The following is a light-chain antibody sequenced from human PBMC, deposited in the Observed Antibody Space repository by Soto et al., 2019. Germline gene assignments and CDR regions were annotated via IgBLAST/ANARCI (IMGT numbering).Light chain of an antibody. Sequence: EIVLTQSPGTLSLSPGERATLSCRASKSVSSSYLAWYQQKPGQAPRLLIYGASSRATGIPDRFSGSGSGTDFTLTISRLEPEDFAVYYWQHYGSSRTFGQGTKVEIK. CDR2: GAS. CDR1: KSVSSSY. V-gene: IGKV3-20*01. CDR3: QHYGSSRT. J-gene: IGKJ1*01.